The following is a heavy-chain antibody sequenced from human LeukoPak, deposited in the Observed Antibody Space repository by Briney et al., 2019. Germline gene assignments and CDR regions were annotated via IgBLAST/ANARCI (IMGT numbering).Heavy chain of an antibody. J-gene: IGHJ4*02. Sequence: PGGSLRLSCAASGFTFDDYGMSWVRQAPGKGLEWVSGINWNGGSTGYADSVKGRFTISRDNAKNSLYLQMNSLRAEDTALYYCASGYVWGSYRHFDYWGQGTLVTVPS. D-gene: IGHD3-16*02. CDR3: ASGYVWGSYRHFDY. CDR1: GFTFDDYG. V-gene: IGHV3-20*04. CDR2: INWNGGST.